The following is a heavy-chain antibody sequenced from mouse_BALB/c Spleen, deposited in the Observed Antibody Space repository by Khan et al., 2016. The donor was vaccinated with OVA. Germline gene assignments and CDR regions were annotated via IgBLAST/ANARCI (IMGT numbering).Heavy chain of an antibody. CDR2: INSNGGNT. Sequence: EVELVESGGGLVQPGGSLKLSCTAPGFIFSSYGMSWVRQNSDKRLELVATINSNGGNTYYPDSVQGRFTISRDNAKNTLYLQMSSLKSEDTAMYFCTRGEYVWLPYSFDYWGQGTTLTVSS. CDR1: GFIFSSYG. D-gene: IGHD2-10*02. J-gene: IGHJ2*01. V-gene: IGHV5-6-3*01. CDR3: TRGEYVWLPYSFDY.